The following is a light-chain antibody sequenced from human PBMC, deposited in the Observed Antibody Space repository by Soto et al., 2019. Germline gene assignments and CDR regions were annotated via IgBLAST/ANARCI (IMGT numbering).Light chain of an antibody. J-gene: IGKJ1*01. V-gene: IGKV3-20*01. CDR2: GIS. CDR1: HTISSSY. CDR3: QQYVTSSPRT. Sequence: EIVLTQSPGTLSLSPGERATLSCRASHTISSSYLAWYQQKPGQAPRLLMYGISRRATGIPDRFSGSGSGTDFTLPITRLEHEDFAVYYCQQYVTSSPRTFGQGTKVEIK.